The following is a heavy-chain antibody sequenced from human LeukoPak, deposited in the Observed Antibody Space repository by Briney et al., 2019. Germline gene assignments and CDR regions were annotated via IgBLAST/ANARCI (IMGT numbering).Heavy chain of an antibody. CDR3: ARDSGILTSSSD. D-gene: IGHD6-6*01. Sequence: ASVKVSCKASGYTFTGYYMRWVRQAPGQGLEWMGWINPNSGGTNYAQKFQGRVTMTRDTSISTAYMELSRLRSDDTAVYYCARDSGILTSSSDWCQGTLVTVSS. CDR2: INPNSGGT. V-gene: IGHV1-2*02. J-gene: IGHJ1*01. CDR1: GYTFTGYY.